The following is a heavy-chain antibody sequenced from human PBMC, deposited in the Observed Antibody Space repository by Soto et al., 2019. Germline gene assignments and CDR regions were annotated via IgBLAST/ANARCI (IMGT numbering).Heavy chain of an antibody. Sequence: GESLKISCKGSGYSFTIYWIGWVRQMPGKGLEWMGIIYPGDSDTRYSPSFQGQVTISADKSISTAYLQWSSLKASDTAMYYCARQRWLQSYYYYGMDVWGQGTTVTVSS. J-gene: IGHJ6*02. CDR1: GYSFTIYW. CDR2: IYPGDSDT. D-gene: IGHD4-4*01. V-gene: IGHV5-51*01. CDR3: ARQRWLQSYYYYGMDV.